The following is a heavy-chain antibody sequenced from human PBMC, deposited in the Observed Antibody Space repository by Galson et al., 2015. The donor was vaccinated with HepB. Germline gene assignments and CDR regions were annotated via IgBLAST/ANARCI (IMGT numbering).Heavy chain of an antibody. Sequence: LRLSCAASTFTFSSYWMTWVRQAPGKGLEWVANINQDGNEQYYADSVKGRFTISRDNAKNSLYLQMKSLRAGDTAMYYCARDYDPGARPLWYFDLWGRGTLVTVSS. CDR2: INQDGNEQ. V-gene: IGHV3-7*01. CDR3: ARDYDPGARPLWYFDL. J-gene: IGHJ2*01. CDR1: TFTFSSYW. D-gene: IGHD3-3*01.